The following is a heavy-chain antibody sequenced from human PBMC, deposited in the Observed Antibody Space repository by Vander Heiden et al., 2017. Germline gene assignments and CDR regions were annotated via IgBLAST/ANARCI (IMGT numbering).Heavy chain of an antibody. CDR2: ISSSGSTI. J-gene: IGHJ6*02. Sequence: QVQLVESGGGLVKPGGSLRLSCAASGFTFSDYYMSWIRQAPGKGLEWVSYISSSGSTIYYADSVKGRFTISRDNAKNSLYLQMNSLRAEDTAVYYCARDQCSSTSCYEYYYYGMDVWGQGTTVTVSS. D-gene: IGHD2-2*01. CDR1: GFTFSDYY. CDR3: ARDQCSSTSCYEYYYYGMDV. V-gene: IGHV3-11*01.